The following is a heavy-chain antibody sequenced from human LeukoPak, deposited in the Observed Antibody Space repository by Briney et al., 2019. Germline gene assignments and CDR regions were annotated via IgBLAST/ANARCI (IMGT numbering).Heavy chain of an antibody. CDR2: ISYDGSNK. CDR1: GFTFNSDD. J-gene: IGHJ4*02. CDR3: PKGPSGIVVVPAFDY. V-gene: IGHV3-30*18. D-gene: IGHD2-2*01. Sequence: GRSLTLSCAASGFTFNSDDMHWVRQAPGNGLEWEAVISYDGSNKYYADSVKGRVTIARDNSKNTLYMQMNSLRAEATDGNYWPKGPSGIVVVPAFDYWGQGTLVTVSS.